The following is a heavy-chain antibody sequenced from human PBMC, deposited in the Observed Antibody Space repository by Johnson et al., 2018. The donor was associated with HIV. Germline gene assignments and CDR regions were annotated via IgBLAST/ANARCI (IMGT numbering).Heavy chain of an antibody. CDR1: GFTFSNFA. Sequence: QVQLVESGGGLVQPGGSLRLSCAAYGFTFSNFAMHCVRQAPGKGLEWVTFTSFDESNKYYEDSVKGRFTISRDNSTNTRYLQRTGMGAEGTAVDYCAGGGLEYSRALGLGYAFDVWGQGTVVTVSS. D-gene: IGHD6-25*01. CDR3: AGGGLEYSRALGLGYAFDV. J-gene: IGHJ3*01. CDR2: TSFDESNK. V-gene: IGHV3-30*04.